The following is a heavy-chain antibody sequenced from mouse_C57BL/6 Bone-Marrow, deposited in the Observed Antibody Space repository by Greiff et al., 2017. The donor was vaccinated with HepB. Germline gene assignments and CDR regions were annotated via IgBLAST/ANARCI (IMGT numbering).Heavy chain of an antibody. V-gene: IGHV1-81*01. CDR3: ARSLLLRSYWYSDV. J-gene: IGHJ1*03. CDR2: IYPRSGNT. Sequence: VQLQQSGAELARPGASVKLSCKASGYTFTSYGISWVKQRTGQGLEWIGEIYPRSGNTYYNEKFKGKATLTADKSSSTAYMELRSLTSEDSAVYFCARSLLLRSYWYSDVWGTGTTVTVSS. CDR1: GYTFTSYG. D-gene: IGHD1-1*01.